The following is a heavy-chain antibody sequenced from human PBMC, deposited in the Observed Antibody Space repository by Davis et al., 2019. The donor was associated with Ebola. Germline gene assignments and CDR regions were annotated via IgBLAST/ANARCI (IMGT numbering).Heavy chain of an antibody. J-gene: IGHJ6*02. V-gene: IGHV4-31*03. D-gene: IGHD6-6*01. CDR3: ASSSSQLYYHYGMDV. Sequence: SETLSLTCIVSGGSISSGGYYWSWIRQHPGKGLEWIGYISYSGSTYYNPSLKSRVTISVDTSKNQFSLKLSSVTAADTAVYYCASSSSQLYYHYGMDVWGQGTTVTVSS. CDR2: ISYSGST. CDR1: GGSISSGGYY.